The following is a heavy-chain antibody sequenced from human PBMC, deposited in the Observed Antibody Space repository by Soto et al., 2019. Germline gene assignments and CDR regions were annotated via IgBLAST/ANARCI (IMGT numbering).Heavy chain of an antibody. CDR1: GFTFTSSA. Sequence: GASVKVSCKASGFTFTSSAVQWVRQARGQCLEWIGWIVVGSGNTNYAQKFQERVTITRDMSTSTAYMELSSLRSEDTAVYYCAVTYYYDSSGYSPLDYWGQGTLVTVSS. V-gene: IGHV1-58*01. CDR3: AVTYYYDSSGYSPLDY. J-gene: IGHJ4*02. CDR2: IVVGSGNT. D-gene: IGHD3-22*01.